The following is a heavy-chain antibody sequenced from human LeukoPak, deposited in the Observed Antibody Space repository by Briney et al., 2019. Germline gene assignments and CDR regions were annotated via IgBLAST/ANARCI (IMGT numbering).Heavy chain of an antibody. J-gene: IGHJ4*02. V-gene: IGHV3-53*01. D-gene: IGHD5-12*01. CDR3: MWISTGVY. Sequence: PGGSLRLSCAASGFIVSSNSMTWVRQAPGKGLEWVSVIYSGGSTYYADSVKGRFTISRDNSKNTVYLQMNSLRPEDTAVYYCMWISTGVYWGQGTLVTVSS. CDR2: IYSGGST. CDR1: GFIVSSNS.